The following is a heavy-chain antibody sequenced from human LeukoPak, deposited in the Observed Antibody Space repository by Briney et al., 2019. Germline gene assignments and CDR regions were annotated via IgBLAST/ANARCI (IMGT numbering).Heavy chain of an antibody. D-gene: IGHD4-17*01. CDR2: INPNSGGT. Sequence: ASVKVSCKASGYTFTGYYMHWVRQAPGQGLEWMGWINPNSGGTNYAQKFQGRVTMTEDTSTDTAYMELSSLRSEDTAVYYCATVRHDYGDYVSPYTSRTYYYYYYMDVWGKGTTVTVS. CDR3: ATVRHDYGDYVSPYTSRTYYYYYYMDV. V-gene: IGHV1-2*02. J-gene: IGHJ6*03. CDR1: GYTFTGYY.